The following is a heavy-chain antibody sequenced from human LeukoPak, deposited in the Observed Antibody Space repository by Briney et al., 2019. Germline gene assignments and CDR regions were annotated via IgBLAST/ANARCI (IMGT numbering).Heavy chain of an antibody. J-gene: IGHJ1*01. CDR3: ARLSPDDTGWYIKYFQH. D-gene: IGHD6-19*01. CDR2: IYPGDSDT. Sequence: GESLKISCKGSGYSFTSYWIGWVRQMPGKGLEWMGIIYPGDSDTRYSPSFQGQVTISADKFISAAYLQWSSLKASDTAMYYCARLSPDDTGWYIKYFQHWGQGTLVTVSS. CDR1: GYSFTSYW. V-gene: IGHV5-51*01.